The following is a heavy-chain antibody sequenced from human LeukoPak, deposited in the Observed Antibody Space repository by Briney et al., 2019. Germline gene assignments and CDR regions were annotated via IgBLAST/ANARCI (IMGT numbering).Heavy chain of an antibody. CDR1: GFTFSSYA. Sequence: GRSLRLSCAASGFTFSSYAMHWVRQAPGKGLEWVAVISYDGSNKYYADSVKGRFTISRDNSKNTLYLQMNSLRAEDTAVYYCAKESSGGWYFDYWGQGTLVTVSS. CDR3: AKESSGGWYFDY. D-gene: IGHD6-19*01. CDR2: ISYDGSNK. J-gene: IGHJ4*02. V-gene: IGHV3-30-3*01.